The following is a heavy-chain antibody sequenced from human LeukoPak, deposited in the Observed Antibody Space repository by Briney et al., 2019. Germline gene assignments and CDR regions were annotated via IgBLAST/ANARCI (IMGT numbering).Heavy chain of an antibody. D-gene: IGHD3-22*01. V-gene: IGHV3-74*01. CDR2: INSDGSST. CDR3: ARDRIYDSNKQGWFDP. CDR1: GFTFSSYW. J-gene: IGHJ5*02. Sequence: GGSLRLSCAASGFTFSSYWMHWVRHAPGKGLVWVSRINSDGSSTNYADAVKGRFTISRDNAENTLYLQMNSLKPEDTAVYYCARDRIYDSNKQGWFDPWGQGILVTVSS.